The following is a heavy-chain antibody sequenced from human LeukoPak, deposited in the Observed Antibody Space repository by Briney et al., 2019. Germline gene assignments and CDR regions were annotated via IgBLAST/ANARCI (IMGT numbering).Heavy chain of an antibody. D-gene: IGHD7-27*01. J-gene: IGHJ4*02. CDR3: ARESITGDRDFDY. CDR1: YS. CDR2: IISGSRTI. V-gene: IGHV3-48*01. Sequence: YSMNWVRQGQGRGLEGISYIISGSRTIFYADTVKGRFTISRDNAKNSLYLLMNSLRADDTAVYYCARESITGDRDFDYWGQGTLITVSS.